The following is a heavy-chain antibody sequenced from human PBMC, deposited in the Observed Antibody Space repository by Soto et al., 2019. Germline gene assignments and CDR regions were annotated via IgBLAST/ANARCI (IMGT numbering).Heavy chain of an antibody. CDR1: GFTFSSYD. V-gene: IGHV3-13*01. CDR2: IGTAGDT. Sequence: EVQLVESGGGLVQPGGSLRLSCAASGFTFSSYDMHWVRQATGKGLEWVSAIGTAGDTYYPGSVKGRFTISRENAKNSFYLQMNRLRAEETAVYYCGREGGITGRVGVGMDVWGQGTTVTVSS. D-gene: IGHD1-26*01. CDR3: GREGGITGRVGVGMDV. J-gene: IGHJ6*02.